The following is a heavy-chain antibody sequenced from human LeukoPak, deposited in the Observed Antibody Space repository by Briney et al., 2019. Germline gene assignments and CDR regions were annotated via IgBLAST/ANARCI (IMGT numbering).Heavy chain of an antibody. CDR2: ISSSGSTI. CDR1: GFTFSDYY. Sequence: GGSLRLSCAASGFTFSDYYMSWIRQAPGKGLEWVSYISSSGSTIYYADSVKGRFTISRDNAKNSLYLQMNSLRAEDTAVYYCVTYYDYVWGSYRNNVFDIWGQGTMVTVSS. CDR3: VTYYDYVWGSYRNNVFDI. J-gene: IGHJ3*02. V-gene: IGHV3-11*01. D-gene: IGHD3-16*02.